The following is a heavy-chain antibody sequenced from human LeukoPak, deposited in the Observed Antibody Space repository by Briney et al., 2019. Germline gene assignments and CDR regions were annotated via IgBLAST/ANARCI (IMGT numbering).Heavy chain of an antibody. CDR2: IYYSGSS. D-gene: IGHD5-24*01. CDR1: GGSISSSSYY. CDR3: ARHRSGWLQSSFDY. V-gene: IGHV4-39*01. Sequence: PSETLSLTCTVSGGSISSSSYYWGWIRQPPGKGLEWIGSIYYSGSSFDNPALKSRVTISVDTSKNQFSLKLSSVTAADTPVYYCARHRSGWLQSSFDYWGQGTLVTVSS. J-gene: IGHJ4*02.